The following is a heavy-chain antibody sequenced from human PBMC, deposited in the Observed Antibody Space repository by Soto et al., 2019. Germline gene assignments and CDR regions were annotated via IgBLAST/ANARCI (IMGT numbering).Heavy chain of an antibody. Sequence: PSVKVSCKASGFTFTSSAMQWVRQARGQRLEWIGWIVVGSGNTNYAQKFQERVTITRDMSTSTAYMELSSLRSEDTAVYYCAAGPWYYDYIWGSYRHRTFHYWGQGTRVTVSS. CDR3: AAGPWYYDYIWGSYRHRTFHY. J-gene: IGHJ4*02. V-gene: IGHV1-58*02. CDR1: GFTFTSSA. CDR2: IVVGSGNT. D-gene: IGHD3-16*02.